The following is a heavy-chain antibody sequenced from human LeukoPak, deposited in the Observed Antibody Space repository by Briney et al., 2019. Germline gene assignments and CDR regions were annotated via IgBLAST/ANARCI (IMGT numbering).Heavy chain of an antibody. Sequence: ASVKVSCKASGYTFTSYAMHWVRQAPGQGLEWMGWINAGNGNTKYSQKFQGRVTITRDTSASTAYMELSSLRSEDTAVYYCARDSSFLLERRSTFDYWGQGTLVTVSS. J-gene: IGHJ4*02. CDR1: GYTFTSYA. D-gene: IGHD1-1*01. CDR2: INAGNGNT. CDR3: ARDSSFLLERRSTFDY. V-gene: IGHV1-3*01.